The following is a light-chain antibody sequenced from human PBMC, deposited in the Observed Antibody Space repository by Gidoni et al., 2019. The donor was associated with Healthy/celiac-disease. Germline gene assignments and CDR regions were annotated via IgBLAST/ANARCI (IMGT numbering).Light chain of an antibody. Sequence: DIQMTQSPSTLTASVGDRVTIPCRASQSSSSWLAWYQQKPGKAPTLRIYKASSLESGAPSRFSGSGSGTEFTLPISSLQPDDFATYYCQQYKSYSLTFXGXTKVEIK. J-gene: IGKJ4*01. CDR3: QQYKSYSLT. CDR2: KAS. V-gene: IGKV1-5*03. CDR1: QSSSSW.